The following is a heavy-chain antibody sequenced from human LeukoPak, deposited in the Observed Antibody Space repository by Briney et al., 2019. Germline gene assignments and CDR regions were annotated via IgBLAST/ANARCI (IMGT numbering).Heavy chain of an antibody. CDR3: ARGRFYRGGNGVVGY. D-gene: IGHD4-23*01. CDR2: MNPNSGNT. CDR1: GSTFTSYD. Sequence: ASVKVSCKASGSTFTSYDINWVRQATGQGLEWMGWMNPNSGNTGYAQKFQGRVTMTRNTSISTAYMELSSLRSEDTAVYYCARGRFYRGGNGVVGYWGQGTLVTVSS. V-gene: IGHV1-8*01. J-gene: IGHJ4*02.